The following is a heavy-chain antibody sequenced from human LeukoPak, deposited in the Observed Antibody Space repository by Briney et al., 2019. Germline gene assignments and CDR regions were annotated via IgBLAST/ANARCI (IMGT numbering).Heavy chain of an antibody. CDR3: ARYGTSAVVTPYYFGY. Sequence: SETLSLTCTVSGGSISSYYWSWIRQPPGKGLEWIGYIYYSGSTNYNPSLKSRVTISVDTSKNQFSLKLSSVTAADAAVYYCARYGTSAVVTPYYFGYWGQGTLVTVSS. D-gene: IGHD4-23*01. V-gene: IGHV4-59*01. J-gene: IGHJ4*02. CDR2: IYYSGST. CDR1: GGSISSYY.